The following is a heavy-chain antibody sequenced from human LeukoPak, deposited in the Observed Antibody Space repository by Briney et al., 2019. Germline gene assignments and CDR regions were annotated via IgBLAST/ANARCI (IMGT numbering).Heavy chain of an antibody. J-gene: IGHJ4*02. CDR3: ARDGARIQLWWFDY. CDR1: GYTFTDYY. Sequence: SXKVSCKASGYTFTDYYMHWVRQAPGQGLEWMGIINPSGGGTRYAQRFQGRVTMTRDTSTSTVYMEVSSLRSEDTAVYYCARDGARIQLWWFDYWGQGTLVTVSS. D-gene: IGHD1-1*01. V-gene: IGHV1-46*01. CDR2: INPSGGGT.